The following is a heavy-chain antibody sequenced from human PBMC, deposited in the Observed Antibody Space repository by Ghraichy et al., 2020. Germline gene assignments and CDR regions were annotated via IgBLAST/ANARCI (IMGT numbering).Heavy chain of an antibody. CDR2: INPNSGGT. D-gene: IGHD3-3*01. CDR1: GYTFTGYY. J-gene: IGHJ5*02. V-gene: IGHV1-2*02. Sequence: ASVKVSCKASGYTFTGYYMHWVRQAPGQGLEWMGWINPNSGGTNYAQKFQGRVTMTRDTSISTAYMELSRMRSDDTAVYYCARDLITIFGVAPHGRFDPWGQGTLVTVSS. CDR3: ARDLITIFGVAPHGRFDP.